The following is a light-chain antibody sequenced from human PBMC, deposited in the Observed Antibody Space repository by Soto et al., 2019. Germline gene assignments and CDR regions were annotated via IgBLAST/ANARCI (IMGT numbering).Light chain of an antibody. CDR1: QSVSSSY. J-gene: IGKJ3*01. V-gene: IGKV3-20*01. CDR2: GAS. CDR3: QQYGSSFT. Sequence: EIVLTQSPGTLSLSPGERATLSCRASQSVSSSYLAWYQQKPGQAPRLLIYGASSRAIGIPDRFSGSGSGTDFTLTISRLEPEDLAVYYCQQYGSSFTFGPGTKVDIK.